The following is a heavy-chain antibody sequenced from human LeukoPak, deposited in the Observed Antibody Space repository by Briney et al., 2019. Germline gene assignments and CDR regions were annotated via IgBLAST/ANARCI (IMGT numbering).Heavy chain of an antibody. CDR3: AKGLIAVAAKA. CDR1: GFTLSSYA. V-gene: IGHV3-23*01. Sequence: PGGSVRLSCAASGFTLSSYAMSWVRLAPGKGLEWVSAISGSGGSTYYADSVKGRFTISRDNSKNTLYLQMNSLRAEDTAVYYCAKGLIAVAAKAWGQGTLVTVSS. J-gene: IGHJ5*02. D-gene: IGHD6-19*01. CDR2: ISGSGGST.